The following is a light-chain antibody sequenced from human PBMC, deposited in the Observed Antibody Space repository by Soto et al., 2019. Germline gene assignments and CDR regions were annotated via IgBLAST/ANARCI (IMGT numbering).Light chain of an antibody. V-gene: IGKV3-11*01. CDR2: GAS. J-gene: IGKJ4*01. Sequence: EIVLTQSPRTLSLSPGERAALSCRASQRVSSYLAWYQQKPGQAPRLLIYGASNSATGIPARFSGTVSVTDFTLTISSLAPEDSAVYYCQQGSNWPLTFGGGTKVEIK. CDR1: QRVSSY. CDR3: QQGSNWPLT.